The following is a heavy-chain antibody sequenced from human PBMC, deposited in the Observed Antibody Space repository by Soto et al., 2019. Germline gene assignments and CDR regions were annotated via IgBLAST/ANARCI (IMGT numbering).Heavy chain of an antibody. CDR1: GGSISSYY. CDR3: ARGSTIFGVVTTLIFDY. J-gene: IGHJ4*02. CDR2: IYYSGST. V-gene: IGHV4-59*01. Sequence: SETLSLTCTVSGGSISSYYWSWIRQPPGKGLEWIGYIYYSGSTNYNPSLKSRVTISVDTSKNQFSLKLSSVTAADTAVYYCARGSTIFGVVTTLIFDYWGQGTLVTVSS. D-gene: IGHD3-3*01.